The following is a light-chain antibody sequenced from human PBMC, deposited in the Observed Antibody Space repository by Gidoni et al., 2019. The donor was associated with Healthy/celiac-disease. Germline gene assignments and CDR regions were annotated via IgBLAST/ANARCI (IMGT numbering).Light chain of an antibody. CDR2: GAS. CDR3: PQYNNWPPYP. Sequence: EIVRTQSRATLSVSPGERATLSCRASQSVSSNLAWYQQKPGQAPRLLIYGASTRATGIPARFSGSGSGTEFTLTISSLQSVDFAVYYCPQYNNWPPYPFGQGTKLEIK. J-gene: IGKJ2*01. CDR1: QSVSSN. V-gene: IGKV3-15*01.